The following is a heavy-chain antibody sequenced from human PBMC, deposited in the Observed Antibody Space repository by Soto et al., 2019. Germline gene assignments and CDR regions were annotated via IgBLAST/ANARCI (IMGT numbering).Heavy chain of an antibody. CDR3: ARTLLRYFDWLSSPNWFDP. V-gene: IGHV4-39*01. J-gene: IGHJ5*02. Sequence: SETLSLTCTVSGGSISSSSYYWGWIRQPPGKGLEWIGSIYYSGSTYYNPSLKSRVTISVDTSKNQFSLKLSSVTAADTAVYYCARTLLRYFDWLSSPNWFDPWGQGTLVTVSS. CDR1: GGSISSSSYY. D-gene: IGHD3-9*01. CDR2: IYYSGST.